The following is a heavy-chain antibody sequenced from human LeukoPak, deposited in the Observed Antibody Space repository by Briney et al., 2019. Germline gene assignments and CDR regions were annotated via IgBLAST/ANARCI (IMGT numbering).Heavy chain of an antibody. V-gene: IGHV4-39*07. CDR3: ARDEVERRPLN. D-gene: IGHD5-24*01. Sequence: SETLSLTCTVSGGSISSSSYYWGWIRQPPGKGLEWIGSIYYSGSTYYNPSLKSRVTISVDTSKNQFSLKLSSVTAADTAVYYCARDEVERRPLNWGQGTLVTVSS. CDR1: GGSISSSSYY. CDR2: IYYSGST. J-gene: IGHJ4*02.